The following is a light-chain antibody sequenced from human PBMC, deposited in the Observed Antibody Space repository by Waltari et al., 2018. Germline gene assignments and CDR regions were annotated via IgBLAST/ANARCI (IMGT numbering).Light chain of an antibody. Sequence: QSALTQPASVSGSPGQSITISCTGTSSDIGNYNIFSWCQQYPGKVPKLIIYEVSNRPSGVSNHFSGSKSGNTASLTISGLQAEDEAHYYCSSYAGGSWVFGRGTKVTVL. J-gene: IGLJ3*02. CDR1: SSDIGNYNI. CDR2: EVS. CDR3: SSYAGGSWV. V-gene: IGLV2-23*02.